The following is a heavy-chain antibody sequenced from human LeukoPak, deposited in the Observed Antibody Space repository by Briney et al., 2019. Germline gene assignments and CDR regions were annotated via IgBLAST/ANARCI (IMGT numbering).Heavy chain of an antibody. CDR1: GGSISSYY. CDR3: AGGWYESYFDY. V-gene: IGHV4-59*08. CDR2: IYYSGST. J-gene: IGHJ4*02. D-gene: IGHD6-19*01. Sequence: PSETLSLTCTVSGGSISSYYWSWIRQPPGKGLEWIGYIYYSGSTNYNPSLKSRVTISLDMSKNQFSLKLNSVTAADTAVYYCAGGWYESYFDYWGQGTLVTVSS.